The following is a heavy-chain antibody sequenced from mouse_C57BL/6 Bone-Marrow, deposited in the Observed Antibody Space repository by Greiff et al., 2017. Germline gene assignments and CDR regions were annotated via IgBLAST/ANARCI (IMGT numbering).Heavy chain of an antibody. CDR3: ARWSWPEFYYAMGY. CDR1: GYTFTSSW. V-gene: IGHV1-69*01. Sequence: QVQLQQPGAELVMPGASVKLSCKASGYTFTSSWMHWVKQRPGQGLEWIGEIDPSDSYTNYNQKFKGKSTLTVDKSSSSAYMQLISLTSEDSAVCYWARWSWPEFYYAMGYWGQGTSVTVSS. J-gene: IGHJ4*01. CDR2: IDPSDSYT.